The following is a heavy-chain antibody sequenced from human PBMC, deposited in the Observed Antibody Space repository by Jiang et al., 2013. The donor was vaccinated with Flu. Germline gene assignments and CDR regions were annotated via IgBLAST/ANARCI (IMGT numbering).Heavy chain of an antibody. Sequence: RLSCAASGFTFSSYAMHWVRQAPGKGLEWVGVISYDGRNIYYADSVKGRFTISRDNSKNTLYLQMNSLRAEDTALYYCARDQGDNHDSSGYYYATSFDYWGQGTLVTVSS. D-gene: IGHD3-22*01. J-gene: IGHJ4*02. CDR3: ARDQGDNHDSSGYYYATSFDY. CDR1: GFTFSSYA. V-gene: IGHV3-30*04. CDR2: ISYDGRNI.